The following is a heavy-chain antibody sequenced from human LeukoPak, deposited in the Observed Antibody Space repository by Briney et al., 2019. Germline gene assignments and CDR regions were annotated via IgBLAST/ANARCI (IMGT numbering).Heavy chain of an antibody. V-gene: IGHV4-4*02. CDR2: VSHSETT. Sequence: SETLSLTCAVSGASISATNWWTWVRLPPGKGLEWIGEVSHSETTNYSPSLKGRVRLSVDRATNQFSLRLTSVTAADTAVYYCAKESGRGTFDLWGQGTMVTVSS. J-gene: IGHJ3*01. CDR1: GASISATNW. D-gene: IGHD3-10*01. CDR3: AKESGRGTFDL.